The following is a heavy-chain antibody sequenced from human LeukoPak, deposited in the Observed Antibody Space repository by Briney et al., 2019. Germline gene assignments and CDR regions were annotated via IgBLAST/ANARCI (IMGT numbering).Heavy chain of an antibody. J-gene: IGHJ3*02. CDR3: ARARIVVVVAAAAVAFDI. CDR1: GGSISSGGYY. D-gene: IGHD2-15*01. V-gene: IGHV4-31*03. CDR2: IYYSGST. Sequence: SETLSITCTVSGGSISSGGYYWSWIRQHPGKGLEWIGYIYYSGSTYYNPSLKSRVTISVDTSKNQFSLKLSSVTAADTAVYYCARARIVVVVAAAAVAFDIWGQGTMVTVSS.